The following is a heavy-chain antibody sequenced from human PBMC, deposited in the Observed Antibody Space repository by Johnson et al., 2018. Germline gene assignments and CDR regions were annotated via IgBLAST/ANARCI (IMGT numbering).Heavy chain of an antibody. V-gene: IGHV3-11*04. CDR1: GFTFSDYY. Sequence: QVQLVQSGGGLVKPGGSLRLSCVASGFTFSDYYMSWIHQAPGQGLEWLSYISGDGSDRYYVDSVKGRFTISRDNTKNSLYLQMNSLRAEDTAVYYCARPVREPTDWGLGTLVTVSS. CDR3: ARPVREPTD. CDR2: ISGDGSDR. D-gene: IGHD1-14*01. J-gene: IGHJ4*02.